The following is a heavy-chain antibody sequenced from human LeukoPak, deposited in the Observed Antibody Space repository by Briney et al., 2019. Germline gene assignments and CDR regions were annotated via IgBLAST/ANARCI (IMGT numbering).Heavy chain of an antibody. CDR2: TYPGDSDT. D-gene: IGHD5-18*01. CDR1: GYCFTSYW. Sequence: PGESLKISCKGSGYCFTSYWIGWVRQMPGKGLEWTGITYPGDSDTRYSPSFQGQATISADKSISTAYLQWSSLKASDTAMYYCARLGQLWEDFDYWGQGTLVTVSS. V-gene: IGHV5-51*01. CDR3: ARLGQLWEDFDY. J-gene: IGHJ4*02.